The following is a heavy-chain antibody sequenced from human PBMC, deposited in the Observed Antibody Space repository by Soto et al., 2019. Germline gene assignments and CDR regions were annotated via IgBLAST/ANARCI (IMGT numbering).Heavy chain of an antibody. Sequence: QVQLQESGPGLVKPSETLSLTCTVSGGSIRSYYWSWIRQPPGKGLEWIGYIYYSGSTNYNPSLQSRVTISVDTSKNPFSLKLSSVTAADTAVYYCARRYGYSFDYWGQGTLVTVSS. CDR1: GGSIRSYY. J-gene: IGHJ4*02. CDR2: IYYSGST. V-gene: IGHV4-59*08. D-gene: IGHD1-1*01. CDR3: ARRYGYSFDY.